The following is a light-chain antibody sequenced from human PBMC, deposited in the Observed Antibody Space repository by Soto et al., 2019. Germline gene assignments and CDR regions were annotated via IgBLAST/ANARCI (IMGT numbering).Light chain of an antibody. CDR3: HSYDSSTVV. CDR2: EDK. J-gene: IGLJ2*01. Sequence: NFMLTQPHSVSESPGKTVTISCTRSSGSIASNYVQWYQQRPGSAPTTVIYEDKQRPSGVPDRFSGSTDGSSNSASLTISGLQTEDEGDYYCHSYDSSTVVFGGGTNLTVL. V-gene: IGLV6-57*04. CDR1: SGSIASNY.